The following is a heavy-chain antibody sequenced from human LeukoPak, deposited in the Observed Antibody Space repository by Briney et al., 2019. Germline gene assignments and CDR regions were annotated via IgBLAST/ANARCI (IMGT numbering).Heavy chain of an antibody. J-gene: IGHJ6*03. CDR1: GYSFTSYW. CDR2: IYPGDSDT. Sequence: GESLKISCKGSGYSFTSYWIGWVRQMPGKGLEWMGIIYPGDSDTRYSPSFQGQVTISADKSISTAYLQWSSLKASDTAMYYCARRLPHLNDYYYMYVWGKGTTVTVSS. V-gene: IGHV5-51*01. CDR3: ARRLPHLNDYYYMYV.